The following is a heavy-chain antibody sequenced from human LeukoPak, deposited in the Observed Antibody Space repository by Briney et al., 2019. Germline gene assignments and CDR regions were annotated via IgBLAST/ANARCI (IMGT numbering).Heavy chain of an antibody. CDR3: ARFKLSSGYHPFDY. V-gene: IGHV3-30*03. CDR1: GFTFSSYA. Sequence: GGSLRLSCAASGFTFSSYAMHWVRQAPGKGLEWVALISYDGSNKYYADSVKGRFTISRDNSKNTLYLQMTSLRAEDTAVYFCARFKLSSGYHPFDYWGQGTLVTVST. D-gene: IGHD5-12*01. CDR2: ISYDGSNK. J-gene: IGHJ4*02.